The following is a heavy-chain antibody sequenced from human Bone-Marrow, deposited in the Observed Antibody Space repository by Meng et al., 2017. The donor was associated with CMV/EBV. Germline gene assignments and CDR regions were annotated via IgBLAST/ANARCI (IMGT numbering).Heavy chain of an antibody. Sequence: GESLKISCAASGFTFSSYGMHWVRQAPGKGLEWVAVIWYDGSNKYYADSVKGRFTISRDNSKNTLYLQMNSLRAEDTAVYYCAKALGRWLQLGVNHDACDIWGQGTMVTVSS. V-gene: IGHV3-33*06. J-gene: IGHJ3*02. CDR2: IWYDGSNK. CDR1: GFTFSSYG. D-gene: IGHD5-24*01. CDR3: AKALGRWLQLGVNHDACDI.